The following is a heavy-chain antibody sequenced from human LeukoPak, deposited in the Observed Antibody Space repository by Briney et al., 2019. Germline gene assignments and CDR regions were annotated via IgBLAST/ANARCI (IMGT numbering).Heavy chain of an antibody. J-gene: IGHJ4*02. D-gene: IGHD3-10*01. CDR3: ARAGGSGSYDSEYYFDY. CDR2: IYYSGST. CDR1: GGSISSYY. V-gene: IGHV4-59*12. Sequence: PSETLSLTCTVSGGSISSYYWSWIRQPPGKGLEWIGYIYYSGSTNYNPSLKSRVTISVDRSKNQLSLKLSSVTAADTAVYYCARAGGSGSYDSEYYFDYWGQGTLVTVSS.